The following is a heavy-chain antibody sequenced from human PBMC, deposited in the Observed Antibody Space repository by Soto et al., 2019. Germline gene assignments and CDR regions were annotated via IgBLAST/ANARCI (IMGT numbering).Heavy chain of an antibody. CDR3: ARGPDFWSGYLGY. D-gene: IGHD3-3*01. J-gene: IGHJ4*02. V-gene: IGHV4-34*01. Sequence: SETLSLTCAVYVGSFSCYYWIWIRQPPGKGLEWIGEINHSGSTNYNPSLKSRVTISVDTSKNQFSLKLSSVTAADTAVYYCARGPDFWSGYLGYWGQGTLVTVSS. CDR1: VGSFSCYY. CDR2: INHSGST.